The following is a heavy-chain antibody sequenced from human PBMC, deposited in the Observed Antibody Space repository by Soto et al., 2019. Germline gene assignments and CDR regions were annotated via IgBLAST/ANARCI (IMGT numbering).Heavy chain of an antibody. CDR3: AKVLGADTAIDYYYGMDV. CDR2: IIPIFGTA. Sequence: ASLKVSCKASGGTFSSYAISWVRQAPGQGLEWMGGIIPIFGTANYAQKFQGRVTITADESTSTAYMELSSLRSEDTAVYYCAKVLGADTAIDYYYGMDVWGQGTTVTVSS. V-gene: IGHV1-69*13. J-gene: IGHJ6*02. D-gene: IGHD5-18*01. CDR1: GGTFSSYA.